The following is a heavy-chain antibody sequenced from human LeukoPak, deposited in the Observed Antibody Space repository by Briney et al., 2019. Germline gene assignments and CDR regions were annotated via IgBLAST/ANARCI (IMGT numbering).Heavy chain of an antibody. D-gene: IGHD1-1*01. J-gene: IGHJ4*02. Sequence: SETLSLTCAVSGYSISSGYNWGWIRQPPGKVLQWIGSIYHSGTTYYNPSLWSRLTISLDTSKNQFSLRLSSVTAADTAVYYCARQTGTTPTFDFWGQGTQVTVSS. CDR3: ARQTGTTPTFDF. CDR2: IYHSGTT. CDR1: GYSISSGYN. V-gene: IGHV4-38-2*01.